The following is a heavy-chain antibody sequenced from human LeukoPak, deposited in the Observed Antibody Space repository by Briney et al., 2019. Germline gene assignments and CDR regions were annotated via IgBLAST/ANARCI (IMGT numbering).Heavy chain of an antibody. J-gene: IGHJ3*02. CDR1: GGSISSYY. CDR2: IYYSGST. V-gene: IGHV4-59*01. Sequence: SETLSLTCTVSGGSISSYYWSWIRQPPGKGLEWIGYIYYSGSTNYNPSLKSRVTISVDTSKNQFSLKLSSVTAADTAVYYCAGRLLLWFGEPAAGAFDIWGQGTMVTVSS. CDR3: AGRLLLWFGEPAAGAFDI. D-gene: IGHD3-10*01.